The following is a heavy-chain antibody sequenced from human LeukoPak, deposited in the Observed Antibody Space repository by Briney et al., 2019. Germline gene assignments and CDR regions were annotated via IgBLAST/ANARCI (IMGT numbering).Heavy chain of an antibody. Sequence: GGSLRLSCAASGFTFSNAWMSWVRQAPGTGLEWVSAISDSGISTYYADSVKGRFTISRDNSKGTLYLQMNSLRAEDTAIYYCAKAITMIVVVNFDSWGQGTLVTVSS. CDR1: GFTFSNAW. V-gene: IGHV3-23*01. CDR2: ISDSGIST. J-gene: IGHJ4*02. D-gene: IGHD3-22*01. CDR3: AKAITMIVVVNFDS.